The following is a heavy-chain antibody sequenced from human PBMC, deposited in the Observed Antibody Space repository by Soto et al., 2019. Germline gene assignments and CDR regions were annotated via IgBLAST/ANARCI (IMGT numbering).Heavy chain of an antibody. J-gene: IGHJ4*02. D-gene: IGHD6-13*01. CDR3: AKQAAAIDY. CDR2: ISYDGSNK. Sequence: QSGGSLRLSCAASGFTFSSYGMHWVRQAPGKGLEWVAVISYDGSNKYYADSVKGRFTISRDNSKNTLYLQMNSLRAEDTAVYYCAKQAAAIDYWGQGTLVTVSS. CDR1: GFTFSSYG. V-gene: IGHV3-30*18.